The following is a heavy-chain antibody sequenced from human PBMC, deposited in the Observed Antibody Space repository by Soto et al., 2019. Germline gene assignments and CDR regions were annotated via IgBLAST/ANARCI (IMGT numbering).Heavy chain of an antibody. D-gene: IGHD3-3*01. CDR2: ISGSGGST. Sequence: LRLSCAASGFTFSSYDMSWVRQAPGKGLEWVSAISGSGGSTYYADSVKGRFTISRDNSKNTLYLQMNSLRAEDTAVYYCAKAGFWSGYNYFDYWGQGTLVTVSS. CDR1: GFTFSSYD. J-gene: IGHJ4*02. CDR3: AKAGFWSGYNYFDY. V-gene: IGHV3-23*01.